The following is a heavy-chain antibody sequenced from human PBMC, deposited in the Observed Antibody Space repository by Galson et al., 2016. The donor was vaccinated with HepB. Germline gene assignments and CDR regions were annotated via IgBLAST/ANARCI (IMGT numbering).Heavy chain of an antibody. J-gene: IGHJ4*02. CDR3: ARARSRGWSDAFDY. Sequence: CAISGDSVSSNSAAWNWLRQSTSRGLEWLGRTYYRSKWYNDYRLSLKTRININADTSRNEVSLQPKSVTLEDTAVYYCARARSRGWSDAFDYWGQGTLVTISS. V-gene: IGHV6-1*01. CDR1: GDSVSSNSAA. D-gene: IGHD6-19*01. CDR2: TYYRSKWYN.